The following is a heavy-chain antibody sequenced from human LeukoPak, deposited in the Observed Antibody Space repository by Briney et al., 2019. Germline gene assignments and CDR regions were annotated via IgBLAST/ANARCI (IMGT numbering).Heavy chain of an antibody. CDR3: ARGLLAVAGNWFDP. Sequence: SETLSLTCAVSGYSISSGYYWGWIRQPPGKGLEWIGSIYHSGSTYYNPSLKSRVTISVDTSKNQFSLKLSSVTAADTAVYYCARGLLAVAGNWFDPWGQGTLVTVSS. D-gene: IGHD6-19*01. CDR2: IYHSGST. V-gene: IGHV4-38-2*01. J-gene: IGHJ5*02. CDR1: GYSISSGYY.